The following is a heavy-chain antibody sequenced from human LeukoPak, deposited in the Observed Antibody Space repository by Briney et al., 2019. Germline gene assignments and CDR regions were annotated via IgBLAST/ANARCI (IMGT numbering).Heavy chain of an antibody. J-gene: IGHJ4*02. D-gene: IGHD6-13*01. CDR3: AGRLGSTWTYYFDY. CDR2: IYYSGST. CDR1: VGSISSSSCY. V-gene: IGHV4-39*01. Sequence: SETLSLTCTVSVGSISSSSCYWGWIRQPPGRGLEWIGSIYYSGSTYYNPSLKSRVTISVDMSMNQFYLKLISLTDTDTAVYYCAGRLGSTWTYYFDYWGQGTLVTVSS.